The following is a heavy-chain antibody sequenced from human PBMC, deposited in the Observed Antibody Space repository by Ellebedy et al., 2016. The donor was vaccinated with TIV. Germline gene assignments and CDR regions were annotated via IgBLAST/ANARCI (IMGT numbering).Heavy chain of an antibody. CDR2: IYYTGST. J-gene: IGHJ4*02. Sequence: SETLSLXCTVSPGSISSHYWTWIRQPPGKGLEWIGDIYYTGSTSYSPSLTGRVTISIDTPKNQFSLKVTSVTAADTAVYYCAGEFRYDFWRGPLDHWGQGTLVTVSS. CDR1: PGSISSHY. V-gene: IGHV4-59*11. D-gene: IGHD3-3*01. CDR3: AGEFRYDFWRGPLDH.